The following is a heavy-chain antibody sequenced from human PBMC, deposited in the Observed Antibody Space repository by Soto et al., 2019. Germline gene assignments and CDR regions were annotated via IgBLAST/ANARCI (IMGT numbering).Heavy chain of an antibody. CDR3: AKRLSVDGSSFHYFES. J-gene: IGHJ4*02. Sequence: VLLVESGGDFVRPGESLTLSCFASGFDFATYAMSWVRQAPGKGPQWVATIRGDTDQTYYSESFNGRFTISKDKPKRTLHLRMTDPTNDDTARYFCAKRLSVDGSSFHYFESWGQGTQVTVSS. CDR1: GFDFATYA. D-gene: IGHD2-2*01. V-gene: IGHV3-23*04. CDR2: IRGDTDQT.